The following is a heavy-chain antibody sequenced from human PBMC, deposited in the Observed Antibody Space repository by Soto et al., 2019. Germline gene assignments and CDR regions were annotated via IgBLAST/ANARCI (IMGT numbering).Heavy chain of an antibody. D-gene: IGHD2-15*01. CDR2: ISSSSSYT. V-gene: IGHV3-11*06. Sequence: PGGSLRLSCAAXGFTFSDYYMSWIRQAPGKGLEWVSYISSSSSYTNYADSVKGRFTISRDNAKNSLYLQMNSLRAEDTAVYYCAGYPGDIVVVYGMDVWGQGTTVTVSS. CDR1: GFTFSDYY. J-gene: IGHJ6*02. CDR3: AGYPGDIVVVYGMDV.